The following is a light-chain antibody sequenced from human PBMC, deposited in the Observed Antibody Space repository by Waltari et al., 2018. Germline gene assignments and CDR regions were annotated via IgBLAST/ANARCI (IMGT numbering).Light chain of an antibody. CDR2: EGG. CDR1: SSGVGSYNL. CDR3: SSYTGTATPRV. V-gene: IGLV2-23*01. Sequence: QSALTQPASVSGSPGQSITISCTEASSGVGSYNLVSWYQQHPGKAPKVILYEGGKRPSGVSIPFSGSKSGTTASLTISVLQADAEADYFCSSYTGTATPRVFGGGTRLTVL. J-gene: IGLJ3*02.